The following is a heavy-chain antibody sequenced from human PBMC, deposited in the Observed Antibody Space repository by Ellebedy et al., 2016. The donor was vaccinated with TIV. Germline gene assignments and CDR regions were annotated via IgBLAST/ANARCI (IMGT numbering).Heavy chain of an antibody. CDR2: INPNSGTT. J-gene: IGHJ4*02. V-gene: IGHV1-2*02. Sequence: AASVKVSCKASGYAFGVHYLHWVRQAPGQGPEWVGWINPNSGTTNLRQRFQGRLTLTTDTTVNTVYMELNRLEFDDTAVYYCARAARGAFAFWGQGVLVTVSS. D-gene: IGHD3-10*01. CDR1: GYAFGVHY. CDR3: ARAARGAFAF.